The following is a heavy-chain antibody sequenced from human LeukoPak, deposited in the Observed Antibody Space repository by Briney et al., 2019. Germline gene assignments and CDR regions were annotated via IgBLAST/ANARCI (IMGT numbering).Heavy chain of an antibody. V-gene: IGHV3-53*01. CDR2: IYSDNT. Sequence: GGSLRLSCTVSGFTVSSNPMSWVRQAPGKGLEWVSFIYSDNTHYSDSVKGRFTISKDNSKNTLYLQMNSLRAEDTAVYYCARRAGAYSHPYDYWGQGTLVTVSS. CDR1: GFTVSSNP. CDR3: ARRAGAYSHPYDY. J-gene: IGHJ4*02. D-gene: IGHD4/OR15-4a*01.